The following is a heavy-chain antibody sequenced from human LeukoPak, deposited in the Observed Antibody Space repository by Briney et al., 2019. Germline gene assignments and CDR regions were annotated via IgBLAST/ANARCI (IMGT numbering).Heavy chain of an antibody. Sequence: PGGSLRLSCAASGFTVSSNYMSWVRQAPGKGLEWVSVIYSGGSTYYADSVKGRFTISRDNSKNTLYLQMNSLRAEDTAVYYCAKDSPEINIVVVVAATFYMFDYWGQGTLVTVSS. CDR1: GFTVSSNY. V-gene: IGHV3-53*01. CDR3: AKDSPEINIVVVVAATFYMFDY. D-gene: IGHD2-15*01. CDR2: IYSGGST. J-gene: IGHJ4*02.